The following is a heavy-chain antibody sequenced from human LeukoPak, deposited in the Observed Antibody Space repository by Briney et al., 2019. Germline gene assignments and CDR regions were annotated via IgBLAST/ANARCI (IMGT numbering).Heavy chain of an antibody. CDR1: GFTFDDYA. J-gene: IGHJ3*02. V-gene: IGHV3-9*01. D-gene: IGHD3-22*01. CDR2: ISWNSGSI. Sequence: GRSLRLSCAASGFTFDDYAMHWVRQAPGKGLEWVSGISWNSGSIGYADSVKGRFTISRDNAKNSLYLQTNSLRAEDTALYYCAKDMGGSGYYYDAFDIWGQGTMVTVSS. CDR3: AKDMGGSGYYYDAFDI.